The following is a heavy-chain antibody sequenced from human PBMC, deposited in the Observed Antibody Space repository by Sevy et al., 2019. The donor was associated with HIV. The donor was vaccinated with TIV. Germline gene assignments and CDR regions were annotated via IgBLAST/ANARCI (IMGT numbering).Heavy chain of an antibody. CDR1: GDSISSSSYY. J-gene: IGHJ4*02. D-gene: IGHD3-3*01. CDR2: IYYSGRT. CDR3: ASIKIFGVVSDYSDY. Sequence: SETLSLTCSVSGDSISSSSYYWVWIRQPPGKGLEWIGTIYYSGRTYYNPSLKSRVTVSVDTSKNQFSQRVGSVTAADTAVYYCASIKIFGVVSDYSDYWGQGTLVTVSS. V-gene: IGHV4-39*01.